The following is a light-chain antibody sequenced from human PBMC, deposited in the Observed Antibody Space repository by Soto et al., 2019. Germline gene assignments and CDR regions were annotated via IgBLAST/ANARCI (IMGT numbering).Light chain of an antibody. CDR2: DAS. V-gene: IGKV1-5*03. CDR3: QQHNPYSPYT. J-gene: IGKJ2*01. CDR1: QSITNC. Sequence: DIQMTQSPSTLSASVGDRVTITCRASQSITNCLAWYRQKPGKAPKLLIFDASSLRSGGPSRLSGSGSGTAFTLTISSLQHEDFATYYCQQHNPYSPYTFGQGTKLEIK.